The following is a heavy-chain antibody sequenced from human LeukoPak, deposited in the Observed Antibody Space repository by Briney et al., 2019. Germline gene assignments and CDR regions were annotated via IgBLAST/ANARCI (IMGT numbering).Heavy chain of an antibody. CDR2: MNPNSGNT. Sequence: ASVKVSCKASGYTFTSYGISWVRQATGQGLEWMGWMNPNSGNTGYAQKFQGRVTMTRNTSISTAYMELSSLRSEDTAVYYCARTLRITMVRGAKLVYYFDYWGQGTLVTVSS. CDR1: GYTFTSYG. V-gene: IGHV1-8*02. CDR3: ARTLRITMVRGAKLVYYFDY. J-gene: IGHJ4*02. D-gene: IGHD3-10*01.